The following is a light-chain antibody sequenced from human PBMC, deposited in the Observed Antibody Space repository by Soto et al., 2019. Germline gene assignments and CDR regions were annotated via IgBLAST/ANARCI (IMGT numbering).Light chain of an antibody. CDR1: SSDVSGYNY. Sequence: QSALTQPASVSGSPGQSITISCTGTSSDVSGYNYVSWYQQHPGKAPKVMIYDVSNRPSGVSNHFSGSKSGNTASRTISGLQAEDEADYYCSSYTSSSTLLYVFGTGTKVTVL. V-gene: IGLV2-14*01. CDR3: SSYTSSSTLLYV. CDR2: DVS. J-gene: IGLJ1*01.